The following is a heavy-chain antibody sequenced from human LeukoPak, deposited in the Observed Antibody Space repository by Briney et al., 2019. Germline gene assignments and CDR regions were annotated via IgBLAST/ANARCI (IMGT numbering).Heavy chain of an antibody. CDR2: IKYDGSTS. V-gene: IGHV3-74*01. CDR3: ARAYYDSSGPY. J-gene: IGHJ4*02. Sequence: GGSLRLSCEASGFTFTTYWIHWVRQGPGKGLVWVSRIKYDGSTSNYADSMKGRFTISRDNAKNTVYLQMNSLRVEDTAVYYCARAYYDSSGPYWGQGTLVTVSS. CDR1: GFTFTTYW. D-gene: IGHD3-22*01.